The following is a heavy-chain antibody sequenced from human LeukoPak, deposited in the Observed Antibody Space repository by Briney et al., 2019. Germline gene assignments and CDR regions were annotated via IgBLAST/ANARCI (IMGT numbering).Heavy chain of an antibody. CDR1: GFNFDDYA. Sequence: PGRSLRLSCAAPGFNFDDYAMHWVRQASGKGMTFTSGISWHSGSIGYADSVKGRFTISRDNAKNSLYLQMNSLRAEDTALYYCAKDLVLSGYDLTFDYWGQLTLVTVSS. V-gene: IGHV3-9*01. CDR3: AKDLVLSGYDLTFDY. J-gene: IGHJ4*02. CDR2: ISWHSGSI. D-gene: IGHD5-12*01.